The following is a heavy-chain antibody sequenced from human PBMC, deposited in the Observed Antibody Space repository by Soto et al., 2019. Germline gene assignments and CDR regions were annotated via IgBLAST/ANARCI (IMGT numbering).Heavy chain of an antibody. D-gene: IGHD3-22*01. J-gene: IGHJ6*02. Sequence: QVQLQESGPGLVKPSETLSLTCTVSGGSISSYYWSWIRQPPGKGLEWIGYIYYSGSTNYNPSLKSRVTISVDTSKNPFSLKLSSVTAADTAVYYCARSVGNYYDSSGPIYYGMDVWGQGTTVTVSS. CDR1: GGSISSYY. V-gene: IGHV4-59*01. CDR2: IYYSGST. CDR3: ARSVGNYYDSSGPIYYGMDV.